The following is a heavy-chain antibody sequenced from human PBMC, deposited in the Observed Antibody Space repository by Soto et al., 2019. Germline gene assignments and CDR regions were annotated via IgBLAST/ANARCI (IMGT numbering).Heavy chain of an antibody. D-gene: IGHD4-17*01. J-gene: IGHJ4*02. CDR3: AKKRHDYGGNPFDY. V-gene: IGHV3-23*01. CDR2: ISGSGGST. Sequence: PGGSLRLSCAASGFTFSNNAMSWVRQAPGKGLEWVSGISGSGGSTYYADSVKGRFTISRDISKNTLYLQMSSLRAEDTAVYYCAKKRHDYGGNPFDYWGQGALVTVSS. CDR1: GFTFSNNA.